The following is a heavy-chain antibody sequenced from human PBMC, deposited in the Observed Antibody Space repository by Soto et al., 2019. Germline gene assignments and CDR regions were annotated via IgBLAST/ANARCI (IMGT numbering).Heavy chain of an antibody. Sequence: QEQLVESGGGVVQPGRSLRLSCVASGFMFSSYAMHWVRQAPGKGLEGVAVISYDGSKKYYTDSVKGRYTISRDDSKDTLYLQMNSLRVDDTAVYYCARAPHGMDVWGQGTTFTVSS. CDR2: ISYDGSKK. J-gene: IGHJ6*02. CDR3: ARAPHGMDV. V-gene: IGHV3-30-3*01. CDR1: GFMFSSYA.